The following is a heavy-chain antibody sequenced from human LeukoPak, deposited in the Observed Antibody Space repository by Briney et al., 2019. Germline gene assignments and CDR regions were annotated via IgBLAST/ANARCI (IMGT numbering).Heavy chain of an antibody. J-gene: IGHJ6*02. D-gene: IGHD2-2*01. V-gene: IGHV3-21*01. CDR3: ARDQYGDYGMDV. CDR1: GFTFSSYT. Sequence: GGSLRLSCAASGFTFSSYTMTWVRQAPGKGLGWVSSISSSSSYIYYADSVKGRFTISRDNAKNSLYLQMNSLRAEDTAVYYCARDQYGDYGMDVWGQGTTVTVSS. CDR2: ISSSSSYI.